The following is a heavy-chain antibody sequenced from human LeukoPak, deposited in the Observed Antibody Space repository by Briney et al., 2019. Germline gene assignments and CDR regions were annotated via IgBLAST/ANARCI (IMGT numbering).Heavy chain of an antibody. D-gene: IGHD3-16*01. CDR2: SGST. V-gene: IGHV4-38-2*02. CDR3: ARSPWGTVDY. CDR1: GYSISSGYY. J-gene: IGHJ4*02. Sequence: SETLSLTCTVSGYSISSGYYWGWIRQPPGKGLEWIGSGSTYYNPSLKSRVTISVDTSKNQFSLKLSSVTAADTAVYYCARSPWGTVDYWGQGTLVTVSS.